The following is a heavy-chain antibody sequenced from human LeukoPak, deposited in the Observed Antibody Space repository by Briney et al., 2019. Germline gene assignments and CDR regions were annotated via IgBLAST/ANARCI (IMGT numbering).Heavy chain of an antibody. CDR3: AGGDRNGWYFDY. J-gene: IGHJ4*02. V-gene: IGHV3-20*04. CDR1: GFRFDDHG. D-gene: IGHD6-19*01. Sequence: GGSLRLSCAASGFRFDDHGMSWVRQAPGKGLVWVSGINWNGGSTGYGDSVKGRFTISRDNAKNSLYLQMNSLRGEDTALYFCAGGDRNGWYFDYWGQGILVTVSS. CDR2: INWNGGST.